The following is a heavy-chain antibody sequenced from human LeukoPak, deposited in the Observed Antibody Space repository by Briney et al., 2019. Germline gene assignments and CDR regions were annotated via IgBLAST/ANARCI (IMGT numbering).Heavy chain of an antibody. CDR3: ARADTAMAPIPFDY. V-gene: IGHV4-59*01. D-gene: IGHD5-18*01. CDR1: GGSISSYY. J-gene: IGHJ4*02. CDR2: IYYSGST. Sequence: SETLSLTCTVSGGSISSYYWSWIRQPPGKGLEWIGYIYYSGSTNYNPSLKSRVTIPVDTSKNQFSLKLSSVTAADTAVYYCARADTAMAPIPFDYWGQGTLVTVSS.